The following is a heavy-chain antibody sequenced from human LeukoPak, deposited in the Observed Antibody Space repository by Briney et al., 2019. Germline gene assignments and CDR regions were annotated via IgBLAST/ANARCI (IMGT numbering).Heavy chain of an antibody. CDR2: ISSSSSTI. D-gene: IGHD4-23*01. J-gene: IGHJ3*02. CDR3: ARDLWGVAAHDYGGNSLAFDI. V-gene: IGHV3-48*04. Sequence: GGSLRLSCAASGFTFSSYSMNWVRQAPGKGLEWVSYISSSSSTIYYADSVKGRFTISRDNAKNSLYLQMNSLRAEDTAVYYCARDLWGVAAHDYGGNSLAFDIWGQGTMVTVSS. CDR1: GFTFSSYS.